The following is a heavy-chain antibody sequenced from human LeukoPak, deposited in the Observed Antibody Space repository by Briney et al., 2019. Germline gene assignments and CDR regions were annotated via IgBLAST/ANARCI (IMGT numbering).Heavy chain of an antibody. CDR3: AKDRGSDGIGAFDI. V-gene: IGHV3-74*01. J-gene: IGHJ3*02. Sequence: GGSLRLSCAASGFTFSSYWMHWVRQAPGKGMVWVSRISTDGSSTSYADSVKGRFTISRDNAKNTLYLQMNSLRAEDMALYYCAKDRGSDGIGAFDIWGQGTMVTVSS. CDR2: ISTDGSST. CDR1: GFTFSSYW. D-gene: IGHD1-26*01.